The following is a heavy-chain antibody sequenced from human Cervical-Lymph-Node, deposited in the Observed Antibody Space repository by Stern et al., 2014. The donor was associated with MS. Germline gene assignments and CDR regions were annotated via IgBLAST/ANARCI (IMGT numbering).Heavy chain of an antibody. Sequence: QVQLVESGPGLVKPSETLSLTCTVSGGSVSSCSYYWRWIRQPPGKGLAWIWYIYYSGSTNYNPSLKSRVTISVDTSKNQFSLKLSSVTAADTAVYYCARAPYGGGPFDYWGQGTLVTVSS. CDR2: IYYSGST. J-gene: IGHJ4*02. CDR3: ARAPYGGGPFDY. V-gene: IGHV4-61*01. D-gene: IGHD4-23*01. CDR1: GGSVSSCSYY.